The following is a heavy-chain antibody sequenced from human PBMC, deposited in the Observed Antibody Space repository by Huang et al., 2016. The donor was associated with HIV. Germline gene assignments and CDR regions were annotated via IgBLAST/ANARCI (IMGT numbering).Heavy chain of an antibody. CDR3: ARRKLGELKWFDP. J-gene: IGHJ5*02. Sequence: QLQLQESGPGLVKPLETLSLTCTVSGGSISSSSYYWGWIRQPPGKGLEWIGSIYYSGSTYYNPSLKSRVTISVDTSKNQFSLKLSSVTAADTAVYYCARRKLGELKWFDPWGQGTLVIVSS. CDR2: IYYSGST. D-gene: IGHD1-26*01. CDR1: GGSISSSSYY. V-gene: IGHV4-39*01.